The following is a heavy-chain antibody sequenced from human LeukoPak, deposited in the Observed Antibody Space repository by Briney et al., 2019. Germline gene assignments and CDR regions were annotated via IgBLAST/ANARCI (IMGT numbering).Heavy chain of an antibody. V-gene: IGHV3-23*01. CDR2: ISGSGGST. J-gene: IGHJ4*02. Sequence: GGSLRLSCAASGFTFSSYAMSWVRQAPGKGLEWVSAISGSGGSTYYADSVKGRFTISRDNAKNSLYLQMNSLRAEDTAVYYCARDNSGYCSGGSCYSFDYWGQGTLVTVSS. D-gene: IGHD2-15*01. CDR3: ARDNSGYCSGGSCYSFDY. CDR1: GFTFSSYA.